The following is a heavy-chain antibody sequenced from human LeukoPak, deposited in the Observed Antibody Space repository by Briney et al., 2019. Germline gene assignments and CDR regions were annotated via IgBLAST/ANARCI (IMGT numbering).Heavy chain of an antibody. CDR3: ARGLGKAPKRRYYFDY. V-gene: IGHV1-8*01. CDR1: GYTFTSYD. D-gene: IGHD1-1*01. Sequence: ASVKVSCKASGYTFTSYDINWLRQATGQGLEWMGWMNPNSGNTGYAQKFQGRVTMTRNTSISTAYMELSSLRSEDTAVYYCARGLGKAPKRRYYFDYWGQGTLVTVSS. J-gene: IGHJ4*02. CDR2: MNPNSGNT.